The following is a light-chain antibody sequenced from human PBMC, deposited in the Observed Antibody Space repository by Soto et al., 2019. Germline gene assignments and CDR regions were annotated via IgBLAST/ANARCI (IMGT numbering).Light chain of an antibody. CDR1: QSISNS. Sequence: DIQMTQTPSTRSASVGDRVTMTCRASQSISNSLAWYQQKPGKAPKLLIYRASALQSGVPSRFSGSGSGTEFTLTIDSLQPDDFATYYCQQYDNLPLTFGGGTKVEIK. CDR2: RAS. CDR3: QQYDNLPLT. J-gene: IGKJ4*01. V-gene: IGKV1-5*03.